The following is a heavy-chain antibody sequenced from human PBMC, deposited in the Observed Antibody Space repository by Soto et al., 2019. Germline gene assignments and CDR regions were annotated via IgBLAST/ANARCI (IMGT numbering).Heavy chain of an antibody. CDR3: ARGGISHWAYFYYMDV. V-gene: IGHV4-34*01. Sequence: PSETLSLTCVVSGGSLSDYFWSWIRQPPGMALEWIGEINHLGRIKYNPSIKSRDTMSVDTSKNQFSLTINSVTAAGTASYYCARGGISHWAYFYYMDVWDRGATVTVSS. CDR1: GGSLSDYF. J-gene: IGHJ6*03. CDR2: INHLGRI. D-gene: IGHD2-21*01.